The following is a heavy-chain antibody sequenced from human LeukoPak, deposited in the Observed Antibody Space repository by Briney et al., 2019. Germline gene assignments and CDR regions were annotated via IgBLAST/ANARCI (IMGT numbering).Heavy chain of an antibody. Sequence: SETLSLTCTVSGGSISSYYWSWIRQPPGKGLEWIGYIYYSGSTYYNPSLKSRVTISVDTSKNQFSLKLSSVAAADTAVYYCARRREEYYDSSGFDYWGQGTLVTVSS. V-gene: IGHV4-59*04. J-gene: IGHJ4*02. CDR2: IYYSGST. D-gene: IGHD3-22*01. CDR1: GGSISSYY. CDR3: ARRREEYYDSSGFDY.